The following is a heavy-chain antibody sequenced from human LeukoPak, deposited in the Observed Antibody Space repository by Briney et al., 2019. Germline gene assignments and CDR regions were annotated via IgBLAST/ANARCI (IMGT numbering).Heavy chain of an antibody. CDR1: GYTFTSHY. CDR2: INPSGGST. D-gene: IGHD3-22*01. V-gene: IGHV1-46*01. CDR3: ARWSYYDSSGYFVGAFDI. Sequence: GASVKVSCKASGYTFTSHYMHWVRQAPGQGLEWMGLINPSGGSTRYAQKFQGRVTVTRDTSTSTLYMEVSSLRSQDTAVYYCARWSYYDSSGYFVGAFDIWGQGTMVTVSS. J-gene: IGHJ3*02.